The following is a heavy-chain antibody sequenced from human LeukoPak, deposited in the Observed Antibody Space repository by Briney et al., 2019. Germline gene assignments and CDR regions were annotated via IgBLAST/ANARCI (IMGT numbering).Heavy chain of an antibody. CDR1: GFTFSDYY. D-gene: IGHD1-7*01. J-gene: IGHJ4*02. CDR2: IGGSGYPT. Sequence: GGSLRLSCAASGFTFSDYYMNWIRQAPGKGLEWVSYIGGSGYPTHYADSVKGRFAISRDNAKNSLYLQMNSLRDEDTAIYYCASSSWGNYEGYWGQGTLVTVSS. CDR3: ASSSWGNYEGY. V-gene: IGHV3-11*04.